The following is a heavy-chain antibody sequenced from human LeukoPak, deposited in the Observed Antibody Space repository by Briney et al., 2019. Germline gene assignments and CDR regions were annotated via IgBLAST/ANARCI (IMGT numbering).Heavy chain of an antibody. CDR1: GFTFSSYW. J-gene: IGHJ4*02. Sequence: GGSLRLSCAASGFTFSSYWMSWVRQAPGKGLEWVANIKQDGSEKYYVDSVKGRFTISRDNSKNTLYLQMNSLRAEDTAVYYCARDRYYYDSSGYTFDYWGQGTLVTVSS. D-gene: IGHD3-22*01. CDR2: IKQDGSEK. V-gene: IGHV3-7*01. CDR3: ARDRYYYDSSGYTFDY.